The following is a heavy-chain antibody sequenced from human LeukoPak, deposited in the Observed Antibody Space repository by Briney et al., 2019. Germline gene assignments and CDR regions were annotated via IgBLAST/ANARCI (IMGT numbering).Heavy chain of an antibody. D-gene: IGHD2-2*01. CDR3: ANHLDIVGVPAANGPFAFDI. Sequence: PGRSLRLSCAASGFTFSSYAMHWVRQAPGKGLEWVAVISYDGSNKYYADSVKGRFTISRDNSKNTLYLQMNSLRAEDTAVYYCANHLDIVGVPAANGPFAFDIWGQGTMVTVSS. J-gene: IGHJ3*02. V-gene: IGHV3-30-3*01. CDR2: ISYDGSNK. CDR1: GFTFSSYA.